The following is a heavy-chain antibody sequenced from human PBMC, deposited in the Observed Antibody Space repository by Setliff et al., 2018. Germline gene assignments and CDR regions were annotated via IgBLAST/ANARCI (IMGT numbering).Heavy chain of an antibody. CDR1: GYTFTDYG. CDR3: SRLVRYCTRTSCQRLSGDDY. Sequence: ASVKVSCKASGYTFTDYGVTWVRQAPGQGLEWVGWISPYSGNTYYAPKFQGRITMTTDTSTTTAYMELKSLRSDDTAIYYCSRLVRYCTRTSCQRLSGDDYWGQGTLVTVSS. CDR2: ISPYSGNT. V-gene: IGHV1-18*01. D-gene: IGHD2-2*01. J-gene: IGHJ4*02.